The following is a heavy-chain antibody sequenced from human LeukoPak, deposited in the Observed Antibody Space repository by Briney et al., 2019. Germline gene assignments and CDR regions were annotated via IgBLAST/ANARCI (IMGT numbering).Heavy chain of an antibody. CDR3: VKIFGYYQEAMDV. Sequence: SETLSLTCTASGGSLTDGDYYWGWVRQPPGTGLHWLATTWRGASLNSRVTISLDTSQNQFSLRLTSVTASDTADYYGVKIFGYYQEAMDVWGPGITVTVSS. V-gene: IGHV4-61*08. J-gene: IGHJ6*02. CDR1: GGSLTDGDYY. CDR2: TWRG. D-gene: IGHD3-3*01.